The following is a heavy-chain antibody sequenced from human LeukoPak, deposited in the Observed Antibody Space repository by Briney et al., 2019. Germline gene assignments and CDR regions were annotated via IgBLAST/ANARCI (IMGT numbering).Heavy chain of an antibody. J-gene: IGHJ4*02. CDR1: GFTFSSYA. CDR2: ISYDGSNK. V-gene: IGHV3-30-3*01. CDR3: ARDRDSSGYPYYFDY. D-gene: IGHD3-22*01. Sequence: PGGSLRLSCAASGFTFSSYAMHWVRQAPGKGLEWVAVISYDGSNKYYADSVKGRFTISRDNSKNTLYLQMNSLRAEDTAVCYCARDRDSSGYPYYFDYWGQGTLVTVSS.